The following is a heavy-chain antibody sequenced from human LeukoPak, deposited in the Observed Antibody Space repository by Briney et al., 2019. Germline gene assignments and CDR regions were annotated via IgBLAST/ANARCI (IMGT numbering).Heavy chain of an antibody. D-gene: IGHD3-22*01. CDR1: GYSISSGYY. J-gene: IGHJ4*02. Sequence: PSETLSLTCTVSGYSISSGYYWGWIRQPPGKGLEWIGSIYHSGSTYYNPSLKSRVTISVDTSKNQFSLKLSSVTAADTAVYYCARDLGGSGYYGTFDYWGQGTLVTVSS. CDR3: ARDLGGSGYYGTFDY. CDR2: IYHSGST. V-gene: IGHV4-38-2*02.